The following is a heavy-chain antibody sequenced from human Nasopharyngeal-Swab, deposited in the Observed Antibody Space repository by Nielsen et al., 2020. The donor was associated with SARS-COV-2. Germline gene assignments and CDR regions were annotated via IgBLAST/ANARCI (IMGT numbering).Heavy chain of an antibody. D-gene: IGHD7-27*01. CDR1: GLTFDDYA. J-gene: IGHJ3*02. Sequence: SLKISCAASGLTFDDYAMHWVRQAPGKGLEWVSGISWNSGSIGYADSVKGRFTISRDNAKNSLYLQMNSLRAEGTALYYCAKDSWGFDIWGQGTMVTVSS. CDR3: AKDSWGFDI. CDR2: ISWNSGSI. V-gene: IGHV3-9*01.